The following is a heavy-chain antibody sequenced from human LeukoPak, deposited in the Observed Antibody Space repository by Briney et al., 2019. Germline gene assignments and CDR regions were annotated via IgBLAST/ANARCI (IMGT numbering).Heavy chain of an antibody. Sequence: SETLSLTCTVSGGSISSYYWSWIRQPPGKGLEWIGEINHSGSTNYNPSLKSRVTISVDTSKNQFSLKLSSVTAADTAVYYCAREAYIAAHLPDDDDYWGQGTLVTVSS. CDR1: GGSISSYY. CDR2: INHSGST. V-gene: IGHV4-34*01. CDR3: AREAYIAAHLPDDDDY. J-gene: IGHJ4*02. D-gene: IGHD6-6*01.